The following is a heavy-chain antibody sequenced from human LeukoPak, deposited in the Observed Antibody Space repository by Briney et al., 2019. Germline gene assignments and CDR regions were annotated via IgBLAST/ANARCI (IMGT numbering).Heavy chain of an antibody. CDR2: INHSGST. CDR3: ARAIGRSARPGVSR. J-gene: IGHJ4*02. D-gene: IGHD6-6*01. V-gene: IGHV4-34*01. Sequence: SETLSLTCTVSGGSISSYYWSWIRQPPGKGLEWIGEINHSGSTNYNPSLKSRVTISVDTSKNQFSLKLSSVTAADTAVYYCARAIGRSARPGVSRWGQGTLVTVSS. CDR1: GGSISSYY.